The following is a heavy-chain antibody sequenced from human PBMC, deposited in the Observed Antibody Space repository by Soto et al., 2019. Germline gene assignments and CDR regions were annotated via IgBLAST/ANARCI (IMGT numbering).Heavy chain of an antibody. D-gene: IGHD1-7*01. CDR2: IYYSGST. Sequence: ASETLSLTCTVSGGSISSYYWSWIRQPPGKGLEWIGYIYYSGSTNYNPSLKSRVTISVDTSKNQFSLKLSSVTAADTAVYYCARVGGTLNYYYYYGMDVWGQGTTVTVSS. CDR1: GGSISSYY. V-gene: IGHV4-59*01. CDR3: ARVGGTLNYYYYYGMDV. J-gene: IGHJ6*02.